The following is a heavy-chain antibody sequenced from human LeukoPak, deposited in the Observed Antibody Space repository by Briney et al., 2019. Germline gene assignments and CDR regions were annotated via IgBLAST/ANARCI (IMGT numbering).Heavy chain of an antibody. V-gene: IGHV3-30-3*01. CDR3: ARDFLRRGHDFWSGYYDY. J-gene: IGHJ4*02. D-gene: IGHD3-3*01. CDR2: ISHVGSNK. CDR1: GFTFSSFV. Sequence: GGSLRLSCAASGFTFSSFVMHWVRQAPGKGLEWVAVISHVGSNKYYADSVQGRFSISRDNSKNTLYLQMNSLRAEDTAVYYCARDFLRRGHDFWSGYYDYWGQGTLVTVSS.